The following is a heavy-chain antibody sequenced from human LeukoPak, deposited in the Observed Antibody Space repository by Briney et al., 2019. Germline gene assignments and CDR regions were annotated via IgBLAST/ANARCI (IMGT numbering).Heavy chain of an antibody. V-gene: IGHV3-30*03. D-gene: IGHD6-6*01. J-gene: IGHJ5*02. CDR2: ISYDGSNK. CDR3: ARDSPYSSSNWFDP. CDR1: GFTFSSYG. Sequence: GRSLRLSCAASGFTFSSYGMHWVRQAPGKGLEWVAVISYDGSNKYYADSVKGRFTISRDNSKNTLYLQMNSLRAEDTAVYYCARDSPYSSSNWFDPWGQGTLATVSS.